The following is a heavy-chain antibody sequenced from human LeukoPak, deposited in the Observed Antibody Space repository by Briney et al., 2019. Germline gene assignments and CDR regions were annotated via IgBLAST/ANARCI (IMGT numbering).Heavy chain of an antibody. CDR2: IIPIFGTA. CDR3: ARDLSHTA. D-gene: IGHD5-18*01. V-gene: IGHV1-69*05. J-gene: IGHJ5*02. Sequence: SVKFSCKASGGTFSSYAISCVRQAPGQGLEWMGGIIPIFGTANYAQKFQGRVTITTDESTSTAYMELSSLRSEDTAVYYCARDLSHTAWGQGTLVTVSS. CDR1: GGTFSSYA.